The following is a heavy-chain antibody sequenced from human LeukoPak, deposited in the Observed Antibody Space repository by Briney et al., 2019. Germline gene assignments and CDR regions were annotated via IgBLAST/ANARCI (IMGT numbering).Heavy chain of an antibody. CDR2: IIPIFGTA. CDR3: ARNDDSSGYYPSNFQH. V-gene: IGHV1-69*05. CDR1: GGTFSGYA. J-gene: IGHJ1*01. Sequence: SVKVSCKASGGTFSGYAISWVRQAPGQGLEWMGRIIPIFGTANYAQKFQGRVTITTDESTSTAYMELSSLRSEDTAVYYCARNDDSSGYYPSNFQHWGQGTLVTVSS. D-gene: IGHD3-22*01.